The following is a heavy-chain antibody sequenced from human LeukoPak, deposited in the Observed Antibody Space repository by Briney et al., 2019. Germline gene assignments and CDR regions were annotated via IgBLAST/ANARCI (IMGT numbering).Heavy chain of an antibody. V-gene: IGHV4-59*08. CDR1: GGSISSYY. Sequence: PSETLSLTCTVSGGSISSYYWTWIRQPPGKGLEWIGDISYSGTINYNTNYNPSLKSRLTMSKDTSKNQFSLRLSSVTAADTAVYYCARKAISSSWYSLDYWGQGTLVTVSS. D-gene: IGHD6-13*01. CDR2: ISYSGTINYNT. J-gene: IGHJ4*02. CDR3: ARKAISSSWYSLDY.